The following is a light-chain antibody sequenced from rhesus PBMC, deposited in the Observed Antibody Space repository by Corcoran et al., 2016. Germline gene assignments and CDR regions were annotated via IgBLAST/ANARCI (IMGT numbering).Light chain of an antibody. CDR2: KAS. Sequence: DIQMTQSPSSLSASVGDTVTITCRASQSISSWLDWYQQKPGKAPKLLIYKASSVQSGVPSRFSGSGAGTDFTLTISSLQPEDFATYYCLQYNSSPLTFGGGTKVEIK. CDR1: QSISSW. CDR3: LQYNSSPLT. J-gene: IGKJ4*01. V-gene: IGKV1-22*01.